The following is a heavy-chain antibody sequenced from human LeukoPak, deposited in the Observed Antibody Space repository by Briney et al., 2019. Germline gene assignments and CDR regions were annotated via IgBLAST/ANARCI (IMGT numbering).Heavy chain of an antibody. CDR1: GYTFTGYY. Sequence: GASVKVSCKASGYTFTGYYLHWVRQAPGQGLEWMGWIHPNSGDTNFAQRFQGRVTMTRDTSISTAYMELTSLRSDDTAVYYCARLATVPGWGQGTLATVSS. CDR2: IHPNSGDT. V-gene: IGHV1-2*02. J-gene: IGHJ1*01. D-gene: IGHD6-19*01. CDR3: ARLATVPG.